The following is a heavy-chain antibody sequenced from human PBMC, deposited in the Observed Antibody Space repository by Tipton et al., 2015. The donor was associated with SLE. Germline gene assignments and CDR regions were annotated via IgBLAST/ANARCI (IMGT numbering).Heavy chain of an antibody. D-gene: IGHD3-3*01. J-gene: IGHJ1*01. CDR2: IRNKADNYAT. V-gene: IGHV3-73*01. CDR3: STEWQYFPH. CDR1: GFYFSDSP. Sequence: GSLRLSCAASGFYFSDSPMHWVRQASGKGLEWVARIRNKADNYATEYSASVKGRFTISRDDSKNTLYLQMNSLKTEDTAVYYCSTEWQYFPHWGQGTLVTVPS.